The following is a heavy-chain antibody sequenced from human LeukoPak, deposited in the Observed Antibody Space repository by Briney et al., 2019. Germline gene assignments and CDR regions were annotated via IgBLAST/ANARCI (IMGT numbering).Heavy chain of an antibody. CDR1: GFTFSSYA. V-gene: IGHV3-23*01. D-gene: IGHD3-22*01. J-gene: IGHJ4*02. Sequence: GGSLRLSCAASGFTFSSYAMSWVRQAPGKGLEWVSSISGNSGRTYYADSVKGRFTISRDNSKNTLYLQMNSLRAEDTAVYYCAKSNYFDSGGYYFFDYWGQGTLVTVSS. CDR2: ISGNSGRT. CDR3: AKSNYFDSGGYYFFDY.